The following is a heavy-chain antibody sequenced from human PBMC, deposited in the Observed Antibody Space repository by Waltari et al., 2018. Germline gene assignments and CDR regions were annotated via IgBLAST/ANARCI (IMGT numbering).Heavy chain of an antibody. V-gene: IGHV1-69-2*01. CDR2: VDPENGGT. D-gene: IGHD3-10*01. J-gene: IGHJ4*02. CDR1: GYTFTDYY. CDR3: ATVPISGSCYNGDY. Sequence: EVQLVQSGAEVKKPGATVKISCKVSGYTFTDYYMHWVQQAPGKGLEWMGFVDPENGGTKYAKKVQGRVTITADTSTDTAYMELSSLKSEDTAVYYWATVPISGSCYNGDYWGQGTLVTVSS.